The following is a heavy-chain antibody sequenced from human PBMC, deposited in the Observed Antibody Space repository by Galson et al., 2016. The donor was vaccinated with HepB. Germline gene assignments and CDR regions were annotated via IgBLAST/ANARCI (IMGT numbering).Heavy chain of an antibody. J-gene: IGHJ4*02. CDR1: GFSLSTSGVG. CDR2: IYWDDDK. V-gene: IGHV2-5*02. D-gene: IGHD6-25*01. Sequence: PALVKPTQTLTLTCTFSGFSLSTSGVGVGWIRQPPGKALEWLALIYWDDDKRYSPSLKNRLTITKDTSKNQVVLTVTNMDPVDTATYYCAHRIWSISGGHFASWGQGTLVTVSS. CDR3: AHRIWSISGGHFAS.